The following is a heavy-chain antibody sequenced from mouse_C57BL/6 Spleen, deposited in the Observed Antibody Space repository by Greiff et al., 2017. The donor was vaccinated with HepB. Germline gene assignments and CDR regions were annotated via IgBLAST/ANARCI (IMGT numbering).Heavy chain of an antibody. V-gene: IGHV1-42*01. Sequence: VQLKESGPELVKPGASVKISCKASGYSFTGYYMNWVKQSPEKSLEWIGEINPSTGGTTYNQKFKAKATLTVDKSSSTAYMQLKSLTSEDSAVYYCARSGTTVVAGPYWYFDVWGTGTTVTVSS. J-gene: IGHJ1*03. CDR2: INPSTGGT. CDR3: ARSGTTVVAGPYWYFDV. CDR1: GYSFTGYY. D-gene: IGHD1-1*01.